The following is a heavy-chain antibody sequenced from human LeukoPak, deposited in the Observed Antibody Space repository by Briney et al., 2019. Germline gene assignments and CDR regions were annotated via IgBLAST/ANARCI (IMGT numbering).Heavy chain of an antibody. J-gene: IGHJ4*02. D-gene: IGHD5-12*01. Sequence: GGSLRLSCAASGFTFSSYSMNRVRQAPGKGLEWVSSISSSSSYIYYADSVKGRFTISRDNAKNSLYLQMNSLRAEDTAVYYCARDGLVATGALDYWGQGTLVTVSS. CDR1: GFTFSSYS. CDR2: ISSSSSYI. CDR3: ARDGLVATGALDY. V-gene: IGHV3-21*01.